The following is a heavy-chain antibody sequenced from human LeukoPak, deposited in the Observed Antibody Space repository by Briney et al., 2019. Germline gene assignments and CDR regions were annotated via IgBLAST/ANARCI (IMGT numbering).Heavy chain of an antibody. V-gene: IGHV4-31*03. CDR3: ARGTYYYDSSGPYYFDY. D-gene: IGHD3-22*01. J-gene: IGHJ4*02. CDR2: IYYSGSS. CDR1: GGSINNGGYY. Sequence: PSETLSLTCTVSGGSINNGGYYWSWIRQHPGKGLEWIGYIYYSGSSYYNPSLKSRVTISVDTSKNQFSLKLSSVTAADTAVYYCARGTYYYDSSGPYYFDYWGQGTLVTVSS.